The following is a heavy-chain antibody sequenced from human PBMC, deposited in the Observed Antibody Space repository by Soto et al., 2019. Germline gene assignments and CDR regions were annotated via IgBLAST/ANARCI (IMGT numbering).Heavy chain of an antibody. Sequence: PGGSLSLSCAASGFPFSSYSMNWVRQAPGKGLEWVSYISSSSSTIYYADSVKGRFTISRDNAKNSLYLQMNSLRDEDTAVYYCAREYDSSGYYYVGMDVWGQGTTVTVSS. CDR2: ISSSSSTI. CDR3: AREYDSSGYYYVGMDV. V-gene: IGHV3-48*02. CDR1: GFPFSSYS. J-gene: IGHJ6*02. D-gene: IGHD3-22*01.